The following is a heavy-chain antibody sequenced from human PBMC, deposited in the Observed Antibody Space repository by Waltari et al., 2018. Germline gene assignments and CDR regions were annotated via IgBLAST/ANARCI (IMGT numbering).Heavy chain of an antibody. D-gene: IGHD3-10*01. CDR2: IYWDDDK. V-gene: IGHV2-5*02. J-gene: IGHJ4*02. CDR3: AHRFPTRGGWDSGLFDH. CDR1: GFSLSSNGVG. Sequence: QITLKESDPTRVRPTQTLALTCTFSGFSLSSNGVGVAWFRQPPGKPLEWLAVIYWDDDKRYNLPLRSSLTITKDTSKNQVVLTMTNMYPVDTAAYYCAHRFPTRGGWDSGLFDHWCQGTLVTVSS.